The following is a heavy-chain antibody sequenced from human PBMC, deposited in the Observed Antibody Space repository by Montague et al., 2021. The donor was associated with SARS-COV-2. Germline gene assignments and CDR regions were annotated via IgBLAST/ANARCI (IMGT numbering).Heavy chain of an antibody. J-gene: IGHJ3*02. CDR2: IYYSGRT. D-gene: IGHD3-22*01. CDR1: GGSISSYY. Sequence: SETLSLTCTVSGGSISSYYWNWIRQPPGKGLEWIGYIYYSGRTNXXPSLKSRVTISVDTSKNQFSLKLSSVTAADTAVYYCARGGYYDYAFDIWGQGTMVTVSS. CDR3: ARGGYYDYAFDI. V-gene: IGHV4-59*01.